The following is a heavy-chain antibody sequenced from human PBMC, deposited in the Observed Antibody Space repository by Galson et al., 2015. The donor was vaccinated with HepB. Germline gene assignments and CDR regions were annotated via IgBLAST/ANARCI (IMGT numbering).Heavy chain of an antibody. CDR2: FDPEDGET. Sequence: SVKVSCKVSGYTLTELSMHWVRQAPGKGLEWMGGFDPEDGETIYAQKFQGRVTMTEDTSTDTAYMELSSLRSEDTAVYYCATGGIAAAGGAFDIWGQGTMVTVSS. CDR3: ATGGIAAAGGAFDI. J-gene: IGHJ3*02. CDR1: GYTLTELS. D-gene: IGHD6-13*01. V-gene: IGHV1-24*01.